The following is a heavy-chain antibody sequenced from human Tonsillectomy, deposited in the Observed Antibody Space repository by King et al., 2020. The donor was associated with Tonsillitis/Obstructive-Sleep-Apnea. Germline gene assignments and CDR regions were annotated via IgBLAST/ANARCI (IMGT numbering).Heavy chain of an antibody. CDR2: INPSGGST. D-gene: IGHD3-16*01. Sequence: QLVQSGAEVKKPGASVKVSCKASGYTFTSYYMHWVRQAPGQGLEWMGIINPSGGSTSYAQKFQGRVTMTRDTPTSTFYMGLSSLRFEDTAVYYCARGHWGNGGGNYWGQGTLVTVSS. J-gene: IGHJ4*02. CDR1: GYTFTSYY. CDR3: ARGHWGNGGGNY. V-gene: IGHV1-46*01.